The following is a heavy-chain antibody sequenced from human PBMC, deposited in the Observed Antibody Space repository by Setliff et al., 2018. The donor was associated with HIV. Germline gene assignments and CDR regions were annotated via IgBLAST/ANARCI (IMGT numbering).Heavy chain of an antibody. CDR1: GASFTDYY. D-gene: IGHD4-17*01. V-gene: IGHV4-34*01. J-gene: IGHJ4*02. Sequence: SETLSLTCAFYGASFTDYYWNWIRQPPGKGLEWIGEIHHTGHINYNPSFKSRVTISLDMSTNQFSLKMASMTAADSAVYYCARFDVTPMTTRDYWGQGTQVTVSS. CDR3: ARFDVTPMTTRDY. CDR2: IHHTGHI.